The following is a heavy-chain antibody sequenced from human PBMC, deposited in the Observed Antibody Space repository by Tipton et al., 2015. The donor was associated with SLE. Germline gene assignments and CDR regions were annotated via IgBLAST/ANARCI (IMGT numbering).Heavy chain of an antibody. V-gene: IGHV4-61*09. CDR2: FYISGST. D-gene: IGHD4-17*01. J-gene: IGHJ6*03. Sequence: TLSLTCTVSGGSISSGYYYWSWIRQPAGKGLEWIGHFYISGSTSYNPSLMSRVTISLDTSKNQFSLNLYSATAADTAVYYCATGYGDDDFYYYYYMDVWGKGITVTVSS. CDR1: GGSISSGYYY. CDR3: ATGYGDDDFYYYYYMDV.